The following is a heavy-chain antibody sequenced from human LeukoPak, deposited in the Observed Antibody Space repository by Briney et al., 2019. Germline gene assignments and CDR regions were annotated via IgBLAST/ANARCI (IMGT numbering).Heavy chain of an antibody. CDR2: IKSDGSST. J-gene: IGHJ4*02. Sequence: GGALRLSCAASGFTFSSYWMHWVRQAPGKGLVWVSRIKSDGSSTSYGDSVKGRFTISRDNAKNTLYLQMNSLRDEDAAVYYCARDRRGNESALFDYWGQGAMVTVSS. V-gene: IGHV3-74*01. CDR3: ARDRRGNESALFDY. D-gene: IGHD6-6*01. CDR1: GFTFSSYW.